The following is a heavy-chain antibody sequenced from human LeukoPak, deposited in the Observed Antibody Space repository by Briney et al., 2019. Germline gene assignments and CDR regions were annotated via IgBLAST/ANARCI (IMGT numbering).Heavy chain of an antibody. V-gene: IGHV3-23*01. Sequence: TGGSLRLSCAASGFTFSNYGMNWVRQAPGKGLEWVTAISANGGSTYYADSVKGRFTISRDNSKNTLYLQMNSLRAEDTAVYYCARSGVEAFDIWGQGTMVTVSS. CDR3: ARSGVEAFDI. J-gene: IGHJ3*02. CDR2: ISANGGST. D-gene: IGHD3-10*01. CDR1: GFTFSNYG.